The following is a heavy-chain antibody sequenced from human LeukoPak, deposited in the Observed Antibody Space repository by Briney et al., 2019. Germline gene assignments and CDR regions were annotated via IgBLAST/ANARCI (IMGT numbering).Heavy chain of an antibody. V-gene: IGHV3-30*03. CDR1: GFTFSSYG. CDR2: ISYDGSNK. D-gene: IGHD6-19*01. Sequence: PGGSLRLSCAASGFTFSSYGMHWVRQAPGKGLEWVAVISYDGSNKYYADSVKGRFTISRDNSKNTLYLQMNSLRAEDTAVYYCARDSIAVAGTVCWGQGTLVTVSS. J-gene: IGHJ4*02. CDR3: ARDSIAVAGTVC.